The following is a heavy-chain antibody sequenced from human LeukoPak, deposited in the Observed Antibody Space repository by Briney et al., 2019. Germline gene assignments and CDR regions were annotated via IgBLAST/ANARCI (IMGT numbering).Heavy chain of an antibody. D-gene: IGHD3-22*01. V-gene: IGHV3-7*01. J-gene: IGHJ4*02. CDR1: GFTFSSYW. CDR2: IKQDGSEK. CDR3: ARDLYRIVVVPHYFDY. Sequence: TGGPLRLSCAASGFTFSSYWMSWVRQAPGKGLEWVANIKQDGSEKYYVDSVKGRFTISRDNAKNSLYLQMNSLRAEDTAVYYCARDLYRIVVVPHYFDYWGQGTLVTVSS.